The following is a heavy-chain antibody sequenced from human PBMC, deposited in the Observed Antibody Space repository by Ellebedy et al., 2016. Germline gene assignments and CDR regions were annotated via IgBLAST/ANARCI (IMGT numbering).Heavy chain of an antibody. V-gene: IGHV4-34*01. D-gene: IGHD3-10*01. CDR3: AREGMVRGGMDV. Sequence: SETLSLTXAVYGGSFSGYYWSWIRQPPGKGLEWIGEINHSGSTNYNPSLKSRVTISVDTSKNQFSLKLSSVTAADTAVYYCAREGMVRGGMDVWGQGTTVTVSS. CDR1: GGSFSGYY. CDR2: INHSGST. J-gene: IGHJ6*02.